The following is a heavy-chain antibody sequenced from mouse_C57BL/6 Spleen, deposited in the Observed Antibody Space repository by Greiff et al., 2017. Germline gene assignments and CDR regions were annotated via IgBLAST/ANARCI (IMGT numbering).Heavy chain of an antibody. CDR1: GYTFTSYW. CDR3: APFYDGYYGYFDV. CDR2: IDPNSGGT. V-gene: IGHV1-72*01. J-gene: IGHJ1*03. Sequence: QVQLQQPGAELVKPGASVKLSCKASGYTFTSYWMHWVKQRPGRGLEWIGRIDPNSGGTKYNEKFKGKATLTVDKPSSTAYMQLNSLTSEDAAVYYCAPFYDGYYGYFDVWGTGTTVTVSS. D-gene: IGHD2-3*01.